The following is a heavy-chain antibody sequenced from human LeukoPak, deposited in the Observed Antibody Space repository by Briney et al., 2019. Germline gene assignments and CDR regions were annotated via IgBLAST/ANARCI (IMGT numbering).Heavy chain of an antibody. Sequence: GGSLRLSCAASGVTFSSDWMSWVRQAPGKGLGWVSNIKRDGSEKYYVDSVKSRFTISRDNGKNSLYLQMNGLRVEDTAVYYCARDARVDCSSTSCYVGYYYYMDAWGKGTTVTVSS. D-gene: IGHD2-2*01. CDR2: IKRDGSEK. CDR3: ARDARVDCSSTSCYVGYYYYMDA. CDR1: GVTFSSDW. V-gene: IGHV3-7*01. J-gene: IGHJ6*03.